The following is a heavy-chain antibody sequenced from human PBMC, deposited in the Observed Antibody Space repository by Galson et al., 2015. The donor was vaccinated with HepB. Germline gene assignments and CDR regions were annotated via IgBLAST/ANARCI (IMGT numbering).Heavy chain of an antibody. CDR1: GASISSTDYH. D-gene: IGHD2-8*01. CDR2: LSYSGIP. V-gene: IGHV4-39*01. Sequence: ETLSLTCTVSGASISSTDYHWGWIRQPPGKGLEWIGSLSYSGIPYYKPSLKSRLTISADTSNNQFPLSLASVTAADAAFYYCAGVHRGTNLYGYVDYWGQGSLITVSS. CDR3: AGVHRGTNLYGYVDY. J-gene: IGHJ4*02.